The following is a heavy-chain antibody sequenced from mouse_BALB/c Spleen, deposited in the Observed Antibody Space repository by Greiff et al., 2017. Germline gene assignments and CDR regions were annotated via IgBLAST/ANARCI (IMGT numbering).Heavy chain of an antibody. CDR1: GFNIKDYY. D-gene: IGHD2-2*01. V-gene: IGHV14-3*02. J-gene: IGHJ3*01. CDR2: IDPANGNT. CDR3: GGGYAWFAY. Sequence: VQLKQSGAELVRSGASVKLSCTASGFNIKDYYMHWVKQRPEQGLEWIGRIDPANGNTKYDPKFQGKATITADTSSNTAYLQLSSLTSEDTAVYYCGGGYAWFAYWGQGTLVTVSA.